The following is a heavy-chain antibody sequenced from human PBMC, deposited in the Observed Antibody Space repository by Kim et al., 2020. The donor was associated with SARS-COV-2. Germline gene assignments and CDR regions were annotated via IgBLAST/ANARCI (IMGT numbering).Heavy chain of an antibody. CDR1: GFTFSFYA. Sequence: GVSLRLSCAASGFTFSFYAMSWVRQAPGEGLEWVSSISGGGGTTYYADSVKGRFTISRDNSKNTLYLQMNSLRAEDTAVYYCATDGLVTSWAISGVVNPGAFDIWGQGTMVTVSS. D-gene: IGHD3-3*01. CDR2: ISGGGGTT. CDR3: ATDGLVTSWAISGVVNPGAFDI. V-gene: IGHV3-23*01. J-gene: IGHJ3*02.